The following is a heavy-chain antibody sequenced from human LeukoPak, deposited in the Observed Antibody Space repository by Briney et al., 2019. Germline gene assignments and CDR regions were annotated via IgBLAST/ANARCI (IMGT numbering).Heavy chain of an antibody. D-gene: IGHD5-18*01. V-gene: IGHV4-59*01. CDR3: ARGYSYGMDV. CDR2: IYYSGST. CDR1: GGSISSYY. J-gene: IGHJ6*02. Sequence: SETPSLTCTVSGGSISSYYWSWIRQPPGKGLEWIGYIYYSGSTNYNPSLKSRVTISVDTSKNQFSLKLSSVTAADTAVYYCARGYSYGMDVWGQGTTVTVSS.